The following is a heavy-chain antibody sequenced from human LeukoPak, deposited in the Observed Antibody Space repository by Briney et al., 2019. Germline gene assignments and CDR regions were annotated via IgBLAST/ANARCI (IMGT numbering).Heavy chain of an antibody. CDR2: ITGSGTGT. D-gene: IGHD4-17*01. CDR3: ARARSAGLRLYYFHS. J-gene: IGHJ4*02. Sequence: GGSLRLSCAASGFTFSNYAMNWVRQAPGKGLEWVSIITGSGTGTYFAGSVKGRFTIPRDNSKDMLYLQMNYLRAEDTAVYYCARARSAGLRLYYFHSWGQGTLVTVSS. CDR1: GFTFSNYA. V-gene: IGHV3-23*01.